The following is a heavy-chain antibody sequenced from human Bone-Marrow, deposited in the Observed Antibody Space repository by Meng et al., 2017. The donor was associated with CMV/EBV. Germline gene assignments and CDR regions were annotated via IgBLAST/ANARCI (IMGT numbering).Heavy chain of an antibody. J-gene: IGHJ4*02. CDR3: AREREYSGSYPGGY. Sequence: ASVKVSCKASGYTFTSYDINWVRQATGQGLEWMGWINPNSGGTNYAQKFQGRVTMTRDTSISTAYMELSRLRSDDTAVYYCAREREYSGSYPGGYWGQGTLVTVSS. CDR1: GYTFTSYD. CDR2: INPNSGGT. V-gene: IGHV1-2*02. D-gene: IGHD1-26*01.